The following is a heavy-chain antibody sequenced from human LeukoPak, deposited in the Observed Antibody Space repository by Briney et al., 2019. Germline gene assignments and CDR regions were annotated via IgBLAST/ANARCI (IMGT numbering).Heavy chain of an antibody. D-gene: IGHD2-2*01. CDR2: MYHSGTT. CDR3: ARGERYCSRTSCYYFYLDV. V-gene: IGHV4-38-2*01. CDR1: GYAISSGHS. J-gene: IGHJ6*03. Sequence: PLETLSLTCAVSGYAISSGHSGGWIRQPPGKGLEWIGSMYHSGTTYYNPSLKRRVSISVDTFENQLSLKFTSVTAADTAVYYCARGERYCSRTSCYYFYLDVWGKGTTVTVSS.